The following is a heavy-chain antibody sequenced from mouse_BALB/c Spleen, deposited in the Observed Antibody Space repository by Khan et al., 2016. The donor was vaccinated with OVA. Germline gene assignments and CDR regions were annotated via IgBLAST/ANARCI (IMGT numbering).Heavy chain of an antibody. CDR2: INTYTGEP. V-gene: IGHV9-3-1*01. CDR1: GFTFTNYG. Sequence: QIQLVQSGPELKKPGETVQISCKTSGFTFTNYGMNWVKQAPGKGLKWMGWINTYTGEPTFADDFKGRFAFSLKTSVSTAFLQIKSRENENTDTYCGERVGYNGTMDCWGQGTSVTVSS. CDR3: ERVGYNGTMDC. J-gene: IGHJ4*01. D-gene: IGHD2-14*01.